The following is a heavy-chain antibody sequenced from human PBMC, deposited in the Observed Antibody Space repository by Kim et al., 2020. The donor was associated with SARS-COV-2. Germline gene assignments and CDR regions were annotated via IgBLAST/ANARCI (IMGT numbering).Heavy chain of an antibody. CDR3: AAQEDAFDI. V-gene: IGHV1-8*01. J-gene: IGHJ3*02. CDR2: GNT. Sequence: GNTGYAKKFQGRVTMTRNTSISTAYMELSSLRSEDTAVYYCAAQEDAFDIWGQGTMVTVSS.